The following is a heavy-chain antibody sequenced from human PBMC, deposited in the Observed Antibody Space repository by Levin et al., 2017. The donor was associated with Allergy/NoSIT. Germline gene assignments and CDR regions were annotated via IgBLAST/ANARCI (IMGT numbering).Heavy chain of an antibody. CDR2: IYYSGST. CDR3: AREDGSTFDF. Sequence: SQTLSLTSTVSGGSISGGGYHWTWIRQHPEKGLEWIGYIYYSGSTFYNPSLKSRLMISVDTSKNQFSLNVSSVTAADTAVYYCAREDGSTFDFWGQGALVTVAS. V-gene: IGHV4-31*03. CDR1: GGSISGGGYH. D-gene: IGHD2-2*03. J-gene: IGHJ4*02.